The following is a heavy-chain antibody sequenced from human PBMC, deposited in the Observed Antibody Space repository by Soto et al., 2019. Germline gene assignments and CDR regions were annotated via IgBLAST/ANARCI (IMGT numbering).Heavy chain of an antibody. CDR1: GGTFSTAA. V-gene: IGHV1-69*12. D-gene: IGHD3-3*02. Sequence: QVQVEQSGAEVKKPGSSVKVSCKASGGTFSTAAISWVRQAPGQGLEWMGGIMPIFRTADYAQKFQGSVTITADESTTTAYLPLRSLRSEDTAVYYCARDKDRPQLGGNYYYTIAVWGPGTTVTVSS. CDR3: ARDKDRPQLGGNYYYTIAV. J-gene: IGHJ6*01. CDR2: IMPIFRTA.